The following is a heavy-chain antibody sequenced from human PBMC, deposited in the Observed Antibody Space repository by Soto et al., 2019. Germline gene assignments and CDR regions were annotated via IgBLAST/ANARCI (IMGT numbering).Heavy chain of an antibody. Sequence: GGSLRLSCAASGFTFSSYTMNWVRQAPGKGLEWVSSLTSSNSYIYYADSVKGRFTISRDNAKNSLYLQMNSLRDDDTAVYYCARDYGDYWGQGTLVTVSS. CDR2: LTSSNSYI. CDR1: GFTFSSYT. CDR3: ARDYGDY. D-gene: IGHD3-10*01. J-gene: IGHJ4*02. V-gene: IGHV3-21*01.